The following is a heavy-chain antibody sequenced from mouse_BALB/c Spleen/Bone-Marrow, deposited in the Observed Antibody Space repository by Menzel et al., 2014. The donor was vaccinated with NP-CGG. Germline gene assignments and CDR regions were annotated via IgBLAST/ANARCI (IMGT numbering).Heavy chain of an antibody. Sequence: EVHLEESGGGLVQPGGSMKLSCVASGFTFSNYWMNWVRQSPEKGLEWVAEIRLKSNNYATHYAESVKGRFTISRDDSKSSIYLQMNILRAEDTGIYYCTTGFAYWGQGTLVTVSA. V-gene: IGHV6-6*02. CDR1: GFTFSNYW. CDR2: IRLKSNNYAT. J-gene: IGHJ3*01. CDR3: TTGFAY.